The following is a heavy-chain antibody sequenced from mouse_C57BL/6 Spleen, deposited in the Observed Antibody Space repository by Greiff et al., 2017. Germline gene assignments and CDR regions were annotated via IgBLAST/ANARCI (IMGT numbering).Heavy chain of an antibody. CDR2: IYPGDGDT. Sequence: QVHVKQSGAELMKPGASVKLSCKATGYTFTGYWIEWVKQRPGKGLEWIGQIYPGDGDTNYNGKFKGKATLTADKSSSTAYMQLSSLTSEDSAVYFCARKKDYYSNFYFDYGGQGTTLTVSS. V-gene: IGHV1-80*01. D-gene: IGHD2-5*01. J-gene: IGHJ2*01. CDR1: GYTFTGYW. CDR3: ARKKDYYSNFYFDY.